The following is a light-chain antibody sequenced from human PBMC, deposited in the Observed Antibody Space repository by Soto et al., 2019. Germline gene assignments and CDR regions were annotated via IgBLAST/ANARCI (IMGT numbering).Light chain of an antibody. CDR1: QDISNY. CDR3: QQYDNLPGT. Sequence: DIQMTQSPSSLSASVGDIVTITCQASQDISNYLNWYQQKPGKAPTLLIYNASNLETGVPSRFSGSGSGTDFTFTISSLQPEDIATYYCQQYDNLPGTFGPGTKVDIK. V-gene: IGKV1-33*01. CDR2: NAS. J-gene: IGKJ3*01.